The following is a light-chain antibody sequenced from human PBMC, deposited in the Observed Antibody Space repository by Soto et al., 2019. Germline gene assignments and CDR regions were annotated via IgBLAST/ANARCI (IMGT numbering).Light chain of an antibody. CDR1: QSVNSD. CDR2: GAS. CDR3: QQNNSWPRT. V-gene: IGKV3-15*01. Sequence: ETVMTQSPATLSVSPGERATLSCRASQSVNSDFAWYQKKPGQAPRILIYGASTRATGIPARFSGGGSGTEFTLTISSLQSEDFAVYYCQQNNSWPRTFGKGTKVEIK. J-gene: IGKJ1*01.